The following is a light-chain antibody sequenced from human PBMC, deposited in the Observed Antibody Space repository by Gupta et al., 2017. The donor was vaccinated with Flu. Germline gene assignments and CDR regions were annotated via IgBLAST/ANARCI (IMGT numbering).Light chain of an antibody. Sequence: SPGKTARITCSGDKWGDKYACWYQQKPGQYPVLVIDKDSKRPAGIPERFSGSNSGNTATLTISGTQAMDEDDYYCQAWDSSTYVFGTGTKVTVL. J-gene: IGLJ1*01. CDR3: QAWDSSTYV. CDR2: KDS. V-gene: IGLV3-1*01. CDR1: KWGDKY.